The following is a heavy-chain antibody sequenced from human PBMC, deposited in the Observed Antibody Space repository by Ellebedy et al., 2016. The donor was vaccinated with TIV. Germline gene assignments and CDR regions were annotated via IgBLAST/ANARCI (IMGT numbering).Heavy chain of an antibody. CDR1: GFSLSTSEVA. J-gene: IGHJ4*02. CDR2: LYSDDDK. Sequence: SGPTLVKPTQTLTLTCTFSGFSLSTSEVAVGWVRQPPRKALEWRELLYSDDDKFYSPSLKSRLTITKDTPKNQVVLRMTNLDPVDTATYYCAQTKRWSSGRYFGYWGQGTLVTVSS. V-gene: IGHV2-5*02. CDR3: AQTKRWSSGRYFGY. D-gene: IGHD1-26*01.